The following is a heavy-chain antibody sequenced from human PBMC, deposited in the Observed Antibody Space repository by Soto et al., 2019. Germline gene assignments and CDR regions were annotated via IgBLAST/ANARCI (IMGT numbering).Heavy chain of an antibody. V-gene: IGHV1-69*06. CDR1: GGTFSSYA. D-gene: IGHD1-7*01. CDR3: ARGGRYNWNWGDFDY. CDR2: IIPIFGTA. Sequence: QVQLVQSGAEVKKPGSSVKVSCKASGGTFSSYAISWVRQAPGQGLEWMGGIIPIFGTANSAQKFQGRVTITADKSTGTAYMELSSLRSEDTAVYYCARGGRYNWNWGDFDYWGQGTLVTVSS. J-gene: IGHJ4*02.